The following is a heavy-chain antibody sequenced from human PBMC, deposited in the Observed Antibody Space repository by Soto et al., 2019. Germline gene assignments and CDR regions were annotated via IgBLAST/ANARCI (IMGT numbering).Heavy chain of an antibody. CDR1: GYTFTSYA. V-gene: IGHV1-3*05. Sequence: QVQLVQSGAEEKKPGASVKVCCKASGYTFTSYAMHWVRQAPGQRLEWMGWLNAGNGTTKHSRKLQGRVTITRDTCASTAYMELSSLRSEDRAVYYCARDVAAADYWGQRTLVPVSS. CDR2: LNAGNGTT. J-gene: IGHJ4*02. CDR3: ARDVAAADY. D-gene: IGHD6-13*01.